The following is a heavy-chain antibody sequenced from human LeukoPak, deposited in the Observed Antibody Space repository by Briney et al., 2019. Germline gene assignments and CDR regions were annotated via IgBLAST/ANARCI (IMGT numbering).Heavy chain of an antibody. CDR2: IYYSGST. D-gene: IGHD5-12*01. Sequence: SETLSLTCTVAGGSISSYYWRSTRQPPGKGMEWNGYIYYSGSTNYHPSLKGRVTIPVDTSKNQFSLKLSSVTAADTAVYYCARGSRGYDYLGQASRFDYWGQGTLVTVSS. CDR3: ARGSRGYDYLGQASRFDY. J-gene: IGHJ4*02. V-gene: IGHV4-59*01. CDR1: GGSISSYY.